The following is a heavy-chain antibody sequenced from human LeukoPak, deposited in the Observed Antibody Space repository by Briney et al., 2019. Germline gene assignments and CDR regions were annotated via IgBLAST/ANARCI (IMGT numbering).Heavy chain of an antibody. V-gene: IGHV4-31*03. CDR1: GGSISSGGYY. CDR3: ARGHLGYCSSTSCSGEDY. CDR2: IYYSGST. J-gene: IGHJ4*02. D-gene: IGHD2-2*01. Sequence: PSQTLSLTCTVSGGSISSGGYYWSWIRPHPGKGLEWIGYIYYSGSTYYNPSLKSRVTISVDTSKNQFSLKLSSVTAADTAVYYCARGHLGYCSSTSCSGEDYWGQGTLVTVSS.